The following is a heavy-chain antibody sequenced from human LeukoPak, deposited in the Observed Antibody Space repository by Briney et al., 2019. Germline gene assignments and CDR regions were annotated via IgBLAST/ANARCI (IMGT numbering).Heavy chain of an antibody. Sequence: GGSLRLSCTASGFTFTDYAMSWVRQAPGEGLEWVSAISGDGGGYTYYADSVKGWFTISRVNSKNTLYLEMNSLRAEDTAVYYCAKDLTSGSGSYDYWGQGTLVTVSS. D-gene: IGHD3-10*01. CDR3: AKDLTSGSGSYDY. CDR2: ISGDGGGYT. CDR1: GFTFTDYA. V-gene: IGHV3-23*01. J-gene: IGHJ4*02.